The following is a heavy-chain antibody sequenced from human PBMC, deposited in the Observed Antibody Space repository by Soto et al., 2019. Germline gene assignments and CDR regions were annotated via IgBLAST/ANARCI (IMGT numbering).Heavy chain of an antibody. Sequence: QVQLVQSGAEVKKPGSSVKVSCKASGGTFSRYAISWVRQAPGQGLEWMGGIIPIFGTANYAQKFQGRVTITADKSTSTGYMELSSLRSEDTAVYYCARGPNIVGVVAANRAKHWYFDLWGRGTLVTVSS. D-gene: IGHD2-15*01. CDR2: IIPIFGTA. CDR3: ARGPNIVGVVAANRAKHWYFDL. V-gene: IGHV1-69*06. J-gene: IGHJ2*01. CDR1: GGTFSRYA.